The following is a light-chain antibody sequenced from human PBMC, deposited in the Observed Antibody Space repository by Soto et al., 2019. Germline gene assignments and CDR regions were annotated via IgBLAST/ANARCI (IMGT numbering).Light chain of an antibody. CDR2: GAS. J-gene: IGKJ2*01. CDR3: QHYGSSAYP. V-gene: IGKV3-20*01. CDR1: QSVRSNY. Sequence: EIVLTQSPGTLSLSPGERATLSCRASQSVRSNYLAWYQQKPGQAPRLLIYGASSRATGIPDRFSGSGSGTDFTLTISRLEPEDFAVYYCQHYGSSAYPFGQATTLEIK.